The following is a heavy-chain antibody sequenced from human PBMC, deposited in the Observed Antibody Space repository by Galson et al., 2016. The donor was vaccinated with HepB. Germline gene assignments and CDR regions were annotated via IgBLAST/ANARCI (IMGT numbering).Heavy chain of an antibody. CDR3: ARALNYYYYMDV. V-gene: IGHV5-51*01. J-gene: IGHJ6*03. CDR2: IYPGDSDI. CDR1: GYIFSNYW. Sequence: QSGAEVKKPGESLEISCKGSGYIFSNYWIVWVRQVAGKGLEWMGIIYPGDSDIRYSPSFQGLVTISADQSIDTAYLRWSSLKASDTAMYYCARALNYYYYMDVWGNGTTVTVSS.